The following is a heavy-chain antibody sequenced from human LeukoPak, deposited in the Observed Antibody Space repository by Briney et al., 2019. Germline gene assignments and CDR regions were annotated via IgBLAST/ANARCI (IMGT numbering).Heavy chain of an antibody. CDR1: GFTFSTYA. D-gene: IGHD3-22*01. CDR2: ISGGGGST. Sequence: GGSLRLSCAASGFTFSTYAMSWVRQAPGKGLEWVSGISGGGGSTYYADSVKGRFTISRDNSKNSLYLQMNSLRAEDTAVYYCAREGDSSGYYRFYYYYYMDVWGKGTTVTVSS. CDR3: AREGDSSGYYRFYYYYYMDV. V-gene: IGHV3-23*01. J-gene: IGHJ6*03.